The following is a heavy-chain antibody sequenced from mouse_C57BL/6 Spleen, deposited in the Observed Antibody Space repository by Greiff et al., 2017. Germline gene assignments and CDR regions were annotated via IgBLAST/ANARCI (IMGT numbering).Heavy chain of an antibody. D-gene: IGHD2-1*01. V-gene: IGHV1-80*01. J-gene: IGHJ2*01. CDR1: GYAFSSYW. CDR3: ARWDGNYEYFDY. Sequence: QVQLQQSGAELVKPGASVKISCKASGYAFSSYWMNWVKQRPGKGLEWIGQIYPGDGDTNYNGKFKGKATLTADKSSSTAYMQLSSLTSEDSAVYFCARWDGNYEYFDYWGQGTTLTVSS. CDR2: IYPGDGDT.